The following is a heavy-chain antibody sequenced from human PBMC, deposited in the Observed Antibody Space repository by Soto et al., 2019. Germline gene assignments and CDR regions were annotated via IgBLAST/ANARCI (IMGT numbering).Heavy chain of an antibody. D-gene: IGHD4-17*01. Sequence: EVQLVESGGGLVQPGRSLRLSCAASGFTFDDYAMHWVRQAPGKGLEWVSGISWNSGSIGYADSVKGRFTISRDNAKNSLYLQMNSLRAEDTALYYCAKPRYGDYVVEAFDIWGQGTMVTVSS. CDR1: GFTFDDYA. J-gene: IGHJ3*02. CDR2: ISWNSGSI. V-gene: IGHV3-9*01. CDR3: AKPRYGDYVVEAFDI.